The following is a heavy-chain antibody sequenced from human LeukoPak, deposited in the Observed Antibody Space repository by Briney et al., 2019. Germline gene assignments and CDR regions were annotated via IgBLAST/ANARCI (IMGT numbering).Heavy chain of an antibody. D-gene: IGHD2-15*01. J-gene: IGHJ3*02. CDR3: ASDRIEVDAFDI. CDR1: GGSFSGYY. CDR2: INHSGST. V-gene: IGHV4-34*01. Sequence: SETLSLTCAVYGGSFSGYYWSWICQPPGKGLEWIGEINHSGSTNYNPSLKSRVTISVDTSKNQFSLKLSSVTAADTAVYYCASDRIEVDAFDIWGQGTMVTVSS.